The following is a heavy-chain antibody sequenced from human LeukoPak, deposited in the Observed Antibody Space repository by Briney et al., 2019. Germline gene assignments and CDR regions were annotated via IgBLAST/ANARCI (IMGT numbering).Heavy chain of an antibody. CDR3: ARSPGPAAVAFDY. CDR2: ISFDGSEK. J-gene: IGHJ4*02. V-gene: IGHV3-30*04. CDR1: GFKFYIYA. D-gene: IGHD6-13*01. Sequence: GGSLRLSCAASGFKFYIYAMHWVRQAPGKGLEWVASISFDGSEKYYRDSVKGRFTISRDNSKNTVSLQMNSLRPEDTAVYYCARSPGPAAVAFDYWGQGTLVTVSP.